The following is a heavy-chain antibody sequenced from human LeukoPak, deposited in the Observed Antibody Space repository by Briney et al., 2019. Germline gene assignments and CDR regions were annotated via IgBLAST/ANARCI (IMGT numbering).Heavy chain of an antibody. CDR3: ARDRAYGSGSYSNYYYYYGMDV. CDR2: ISDDGSNK. V-gene: IGHV3-30*04. CDR1: GFTFSSYA. Sequence: GESLRLSCAASGFTFSSYAMHWVRQAPGKGLEWGAVISDDGSNKYYADSVKGRFTISRDNSKNTLYLQMNSLRAEDTAVYYCARDRAYGSGSYSNYYYYYGMDVWGKGTTVTVSS. D-gene: IGHD3-10*01. J-gene: IGHJ6*04.